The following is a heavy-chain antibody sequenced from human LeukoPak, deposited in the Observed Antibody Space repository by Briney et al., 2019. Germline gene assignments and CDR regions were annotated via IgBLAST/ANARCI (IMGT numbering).Heavy chain of an antibody. Sequence: SETLSLTCTVSGGSISSSSYYWGWIRQPPGKGLEWIGSIYYSGSTYYNPSLKSRVTISVDTSKNQFSLKLSSVTAADTAVYYCARLQSSTFDYWGQGTLVTVPS. CDR3: ARLQSSTFDY. CDR1: GGSISSSSYY. D-gene: IGHD5-24*01. V-gene: IGHV4-39*07. CDR2: IYYSGST. J-gene: IGHJ4*02.